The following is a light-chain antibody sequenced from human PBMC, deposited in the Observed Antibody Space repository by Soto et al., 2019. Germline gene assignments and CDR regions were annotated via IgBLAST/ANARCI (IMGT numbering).Light chain of an antibody. J-gene: IGKJ5*01. CDR2: LGS. Sequence: DIVMTQSPLSLPVTPGEPASISCGSSQSLLNSNGYNYLDWYLXKRGQSQQLXIYLGSNRASGVPDRFSGSGSGTDFTLKISRVEAEDVGVYYCMQALQTPITFGQGTRREIK. CDR3: MQALQTPIT. V-gene: IGKV2-28*01. CDR1: QSLLNSNGYNY.